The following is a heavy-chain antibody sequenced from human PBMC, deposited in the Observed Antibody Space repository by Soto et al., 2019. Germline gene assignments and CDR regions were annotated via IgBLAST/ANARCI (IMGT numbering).Heavy chain of an antibody. D-gene: IGHD5-12*01. CDR1: GYTLTELS. J-gene: IGHJ4*02. CDR2: FDPEDGET. V-gene: IGHV1-24*01. Sequence: ASVKVSCKVSGYTLTELSMHWVRQAPGKGLEWMGGFDPEDGETIYAQKFQGRVTMTEDTSTDTAYMELSSLRSEDTAVYYCATAPFFEMATRPFDCWGQGPLLTVST. CDR3: ATAPFFEMATRPFDC.